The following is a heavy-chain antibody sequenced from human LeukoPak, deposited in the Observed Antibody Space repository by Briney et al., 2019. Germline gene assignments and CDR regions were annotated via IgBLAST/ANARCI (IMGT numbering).Heavy chain of an antibody. D-gene: IGHD3-22*01. Sequence: PGGSLRLSCAASGFTFSSYWMSWVRQAPGKGLEWVANIKQDGSEKYYVDSVKGRFTISRDNAKNSLYLQMNRLRAEDTAVYYCARDDTHSDTSGSFYDAFDIWGQGTMVTVSS. V-gene: IGHV3-7*01. CDR2: IKQDGSEK. J-gene: IGHJ3*02. CDR3: ARDDTHSDTSGSFYDAFDI. CDR1: GFTFSSYW.